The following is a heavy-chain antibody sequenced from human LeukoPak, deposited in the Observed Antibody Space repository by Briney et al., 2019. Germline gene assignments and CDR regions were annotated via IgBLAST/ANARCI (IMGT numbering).Heavy chain of an antibody. Sequence: GGSLRLSRAASGFTFSSYAMSWVRQAPGKRLEWVSSVNGSGYSAYYADSVKGRFTISRDNSKDTLFLQMSTLRVEDTAVYYCAKVVSYSSGWFFHHWGQGTLVTVSS. CDR3: AKVVSYSSGWFFHH. CDR2: VNGSGYSA. J-gene: IGHJ1*01. V-gene: IGHV3-23*01. CDR1: GFTFSSYA. D-gene: IGHD6-19*01.